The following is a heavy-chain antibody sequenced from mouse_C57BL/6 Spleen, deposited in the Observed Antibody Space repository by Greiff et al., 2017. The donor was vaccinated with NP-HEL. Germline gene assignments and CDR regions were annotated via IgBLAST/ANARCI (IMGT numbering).Heavy chain of an antibody. J-gene: IGHJ2*01. CDR1: GFNIKDDY. D-gene: IGHD1-1*01. Sequence: VQLQQSGAELVRPGASVKLSCTASGFNIKDDYMHWVKQRPEQGLEWIGWIDPENGDTEYASKFQGKATITADTSSNTAYLQLSSLTSEDTAVYYCTTWLYYGSSYGYWGQGTTLTVSS. CDR2: IDPENGDT. CDR3: TTWLYYGSSYGY. V-gene: IGHV14-4*01.